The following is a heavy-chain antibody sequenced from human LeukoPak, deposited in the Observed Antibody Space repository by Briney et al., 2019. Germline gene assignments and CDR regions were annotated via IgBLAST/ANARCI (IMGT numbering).Heavy chain of an antibody. CDR1: GVTLSSYA. V-gene: IGHV3-48*01. J-gene: IGHJ4*02. D-gene: IGHD3-10*01. CDR3: TRDGSRGYDMDS. CDR2: ISRRSSVI. Sequence: LRLSXAASGVTLSSYAMSWVRQAPGRGLEWLSYISRRSSVIYYADSVKGRFTISRDDAKSSLSLQMNSLRAEDTAMYYCTRDGSRGYDMDSWGQGALVTVSS.